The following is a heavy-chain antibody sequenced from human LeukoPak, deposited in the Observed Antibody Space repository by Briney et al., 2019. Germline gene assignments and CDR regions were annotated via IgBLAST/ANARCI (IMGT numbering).Heavy chain of an antibody. V-gene: IGHV4-59*01. CDR1: GGSISSYY. CDR2: IYYSGST. CDR3: ARDKVNWYFDL. J-gene: IGHJ2*01. Sequence: KPSETLSLTCTVSGGSISSYYWSWIGQPPGKGLEWIGYIYYSGSTNYNPSLKSRVTISVDTSKNQFSLKLSSVTAADTAVYYCARDKVNWYFDLWGRGTLVTVSS.